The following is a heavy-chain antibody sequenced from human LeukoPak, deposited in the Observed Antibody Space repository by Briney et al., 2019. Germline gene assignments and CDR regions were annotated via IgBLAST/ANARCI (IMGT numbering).Heavy chain of an antibody. CDR2: IKSKTDGGTT. Sequence: PGGSLRLSCAASGFTFSNAWMSWVRQAPGKGLEWVGRIKSKTDGGTTDYAAPVKGRFTISRDDSKNTLYQQMNSLKTENTAVYYCTTDPLGLLWFGEFPRAYFDYWGQGTLVTVSS. J-gene: IGHJ4*02. D-gene: IGHD3-10*01. CDR3: TTDPLGLLWFGEFPRAYFDY. V-gene: IGHV3-15*01. CDR1: GFTFSNAW.